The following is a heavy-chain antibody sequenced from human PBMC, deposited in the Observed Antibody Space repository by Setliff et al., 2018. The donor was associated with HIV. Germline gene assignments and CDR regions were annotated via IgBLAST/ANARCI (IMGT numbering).Heavy chain of an antibody. D-gene: IGHD2-15*01. J-gene: IGHJ6*03. V-gene: IGHV5-10-1*01. CDR2: IDPSDSYT. Sequence: GESLKISCKGSGYSFTSYWIRWVRQMPGKGLEWMGRIDPSDSYTNYSPSFQGHVTISADKSISTAYLQWSSLKASDTAMYYCATTRGYCSGGSCYSPPYMDVWGKGTTVTVSS. CDR1: GYSFTSYW. CDR3: ATTRGYCSGGSCYSPPYMDV.